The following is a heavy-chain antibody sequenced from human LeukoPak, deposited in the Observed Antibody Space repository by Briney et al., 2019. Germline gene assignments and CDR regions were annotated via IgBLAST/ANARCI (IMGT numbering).Heavy chain of an antibody. Sequence: NPSENLSLNCTVSGGSISSYYWSWLRQPPGKGLEGIGYIYYSGSTNYNPSLKSRVTISVDTSKNQFSLKLSSVTAAATAVYYCARAQGRMATIFDYWGQGTLVTVSS. CDR2: IYYSGST. CDR3: ARAQGRMATIFDY. CDR1: GGSISSYY. V-gene: IGHV4-59*01. D-gene: IGHD5-24*01. J-gene: IGHJ4*02.